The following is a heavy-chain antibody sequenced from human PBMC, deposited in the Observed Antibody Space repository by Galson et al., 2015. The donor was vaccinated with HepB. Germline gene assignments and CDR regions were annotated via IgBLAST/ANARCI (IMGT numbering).Heavy chain of an antibody. CDR1: GGTFSSYT. D-gene: IGHD3-22*01. CDR2: IIPIFGTA. Sequence: QSGAEVKKPGASVKVSCKASGGTFSSYTISWVRQAPGQGLEWMGGIIPIFGTANYAQKFQGRVTITADESTSTAYMELSSLRSEDTAVFYCAREVIRTNYYDSTGFHKGYFDDWGQGTLVTVSS. J-gene: IGHJ4*02. V-gene: IGHV1-69*13. CDR3: AREVIRTNYYDSTGFHKGYFDD.